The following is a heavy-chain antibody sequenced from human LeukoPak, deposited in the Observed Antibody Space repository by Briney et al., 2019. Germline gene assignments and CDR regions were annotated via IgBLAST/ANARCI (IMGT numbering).Heavy chain of an antibody. J-gene: IGHJ6*03. V-gene: IGHV4-39*01. D-gene: IGHD3-16*01. CDR1: GGSISNPNKY. Sequence: LETLSLTCSVSGGSISNPNKYWGWIRQPPGKGLEWIGGISYSGNTYYNPSLKTPVTISVDTSENQFSLRLSSVTAADTAVYYCARLSYYDYDYHYYYYMDLWGKGTTVTVSS. CDR3: ARLSYYDYDYHYYYYMDL. CDR2: ISYSGNT.